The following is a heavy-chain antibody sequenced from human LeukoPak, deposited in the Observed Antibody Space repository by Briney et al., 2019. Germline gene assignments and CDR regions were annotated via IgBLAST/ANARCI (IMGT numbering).Heavy chain of an antibody. Sequence: GGSPTLACAAAGFTSSRYAMSWVRQAPGNGVEWVSTISSGGGRTYYAGPVKGRFTSSRANSKNTLSLQMNNLRAEDTAVYYCNYYGSGTPLYFDYWGQGTLVTVSS. CDR3: NYYGSGTPLYFDY. J-gene: IGHJ4*01. D-gene: IGHD3-10*01. CDR1: GFTSSRYA. V-gene: IGHV3-23*01. CDR2: ISSGGGRT.